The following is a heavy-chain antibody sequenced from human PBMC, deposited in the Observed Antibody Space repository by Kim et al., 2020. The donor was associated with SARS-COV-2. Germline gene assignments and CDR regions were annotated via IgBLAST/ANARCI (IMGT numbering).Heavy chain of an antibody. CDR3: SKSRAFDY. J-gene: IGHJ4*02. V-gene: IGHV1-2*02. Sequence: GGTRFSQKFQGRVTVTRDTSISTAYMELSGLRSDDAAVYYCSKSRAFDYWGQGTLVTVSS. CDR2: GGT. D-gene: IGHD1-26*01.